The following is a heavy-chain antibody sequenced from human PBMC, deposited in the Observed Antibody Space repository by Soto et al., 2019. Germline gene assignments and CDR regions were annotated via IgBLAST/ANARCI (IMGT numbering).Heavy chain of an antibody. CDR1: GYTFTSYG. Sequence: QVPLVQSGAEVKKPGASVKVSCKASGYTFTSYGISWVRQAPGQGLEWMGWISAYHGNTDYALKVQGRVTMTTETSTSTAYMELRGLRSDDTAVYYCARDRGEDFDYLPAYWGQGTLVTVSS. CDR2: ISAYHGNT. CDR3: ARDRGEDFDYLPAY. V-gene: IGHV1-18*01. J-gene: IGHJ4*02. D-gene: IGHD3-9*01.